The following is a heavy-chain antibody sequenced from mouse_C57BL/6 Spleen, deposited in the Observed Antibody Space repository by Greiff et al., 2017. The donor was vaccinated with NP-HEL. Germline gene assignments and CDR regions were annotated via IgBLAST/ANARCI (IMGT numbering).Heavy chain of an antibody. Sequence: VQLQQSGPGLVKPSQSLSLTCSVTGYSITSGYYWNWIRQFPGNKLEWMGYISYDGSNNYNPSLKNRISITRDTSKNQFFLKLNSVTTEDTATYYCALGTTVVDYFDYWGQGTTLTVSS. CDR1: GYSITSGYY. D-gene: IGHD1-1*01. CDR3: ALGTTVVDYFDY. CDR2: ISYDGSN. J-gene: IGHJ2*01. V-gene: IGHV3-6*01.